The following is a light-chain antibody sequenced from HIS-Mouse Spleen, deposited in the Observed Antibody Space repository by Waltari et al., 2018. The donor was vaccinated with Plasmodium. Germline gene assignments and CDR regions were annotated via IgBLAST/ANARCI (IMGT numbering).Light chain of an antibody. CDR1: QSISSW. CDR2: KAS. V-gene: IGKV1-5*03. CDR3: KQYNSYGT. Sequence: DIQMTQSPSTLSASVGDRVTITCRASQSISSWLAWYQQKPGKAPKLLSYKASSLESGVTSRFSGSGSGTEFTLTISSLQPDDVATYYCKQYNSYGTFGQGTKVEIK. J-gene: IGKJ1*01.